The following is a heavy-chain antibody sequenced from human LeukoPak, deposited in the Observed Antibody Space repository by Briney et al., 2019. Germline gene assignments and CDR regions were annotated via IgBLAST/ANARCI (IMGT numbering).Heavy chain of an antibody. V-gene: IGHV3-9*01. CDR1: GFTIDDYA. J-gene: IGHJ6*02. CDR3: AKSVSALRNYYGMDV. CDR2: ISWNSGSI. D-gene: IGHD1-14*01. Sequence: PGGSLRLSCAASGFTIDDYAMHWVRQAPGEGLEWVSGISWNSGSIGYADSVKGRFTISRDDAKNSLYLQMNSLRAEDTALYYCAKSVSALRNYYGMDVWGQGTTVTVSS.